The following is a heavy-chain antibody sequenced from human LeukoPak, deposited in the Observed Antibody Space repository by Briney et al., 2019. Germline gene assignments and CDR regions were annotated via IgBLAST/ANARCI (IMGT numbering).Heavy chain of an antibody. CDR2: INHSGST. V-gene: IGHV4-34*01. D-gene: IGHD6-19*01. CDR1: GGSFSGYY. J-gene: IGHJ6*03. CDR3: ARDLPGAGNYYYYYYMDV. Sequence: SETLSLTCAVYGGSFSGYYWSWLRQPPEKGLEWIGEINHSGSTNYNPSLTSRGTISVDTSKNQFSLKPSSVTAADTSVYYCARDLPGAGNYYYYYYMDVWGNGTPVTVSS.